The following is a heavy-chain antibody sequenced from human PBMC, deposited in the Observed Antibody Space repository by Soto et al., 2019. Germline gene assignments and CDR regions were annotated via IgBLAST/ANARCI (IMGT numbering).Heavy chain of an antibody. V-gene: IGHV4-59*01. CDR2: IYYSGST. Sequence: SETVCLTSRVSGGSISSYYWSWIRQPPGKGLEWIGYIYYSGSTNYNPSLKSRVTISVDTSKNQFSLKLSSVTAADTAVYYCARVSGSYLTFDYWGQGTLVTVSS. CDR1: GGSISSYY. D-gene: IGHD1-26*01. CDR3: ARVSGSYLTFDY. J-gene: IGHJ4*02.